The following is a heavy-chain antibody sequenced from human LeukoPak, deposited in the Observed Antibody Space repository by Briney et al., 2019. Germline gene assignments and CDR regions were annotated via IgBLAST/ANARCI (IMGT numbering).Heavy chain of an antibody. CDR1: DYTLANYG. Sequence: ASVKVSCKASDYTLANYGLNWVRQVPGQGLEWMGWVSIYKNDVKYAQKFEGRVTMTTVTSTSTAYMELRSLRPDDTAVYYCARDPDYGGNSVARGAFDIWGQGTMVTVSS. J-gene: IGHJ3*02. CDR3: ARDPDYGGNSVARGAFDI. V-gene: IGHV1-18*01. CDR2: VSIYKNDV. D-gene: IGHD4-23*01.